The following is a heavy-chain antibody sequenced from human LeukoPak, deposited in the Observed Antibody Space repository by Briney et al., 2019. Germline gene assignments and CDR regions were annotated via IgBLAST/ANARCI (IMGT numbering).Heavy chain of an antibody. CDR1: GYTFTGYY. Sequence: ASVKVSCKASGYTFTGYYMHWVRQAPGQGLEWMGWINPNSGGTNYAQKFQGRVTMTRDTSISTAYMELSRLRSDDTAVYYCARVQLGYCSSTSCYGYDYWGQGTLVTVSS. D-gene: IGHD2-2*01. V-gene: IGHV1-2*02. CDR2: INPNSGGT. CDR3: ARVQLGYCSSTSCYGYDY. J-gene: IGHJ4*02.